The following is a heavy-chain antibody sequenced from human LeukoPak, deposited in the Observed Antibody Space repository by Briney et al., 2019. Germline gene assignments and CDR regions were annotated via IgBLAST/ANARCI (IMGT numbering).Heavy chain of an antibody. V-gene: IGHV3-30-3*01. Sequence: GGSLRLSCAASGFTFSSYAMHWVRQAPGKGLEWVAVISYDGSNKYYADSVKGRFTISRDNSKNTLYLQMNSLRAEDTAVYYCAREGGYDRSLGAFDIWGQGTMLTVSS. CDR1: GFTFSSYA. D-gene: IGHD3-22*01. CDR3: AREGGYDRSLGAFDI. CDR2: ISYDGSNK. J-gene: IGHJ3*02.